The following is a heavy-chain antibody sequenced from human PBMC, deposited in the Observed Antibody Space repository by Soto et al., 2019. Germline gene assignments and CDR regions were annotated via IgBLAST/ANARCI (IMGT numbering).Heavy chain of an antibody. J-gene: IGHJ4*02. Sequence: EVQLLESGGGLVQPGGSLRLSCAASGFTFSSYAMGWVRQAPGAGVEWVSGIDGSGGDTSLADSVKGRFTISRDNSENTLYLHMNSLRAEDTARYYCVKEMXAAXXVXXXPFDXXXXGIQVTVSS. CDR1: GFTFSSYA. CDR3: VKEMXAAXXVXXXPFDX. V-gene: IGHV3-23*01. D-gene: IGHD2-15*01. CDR2: IDGSGGDT.